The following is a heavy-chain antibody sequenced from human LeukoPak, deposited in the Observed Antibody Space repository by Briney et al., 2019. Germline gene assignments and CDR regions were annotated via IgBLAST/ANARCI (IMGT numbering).Heavy chain of an antibody. Sequence: PSETLSLTCTVSGGSISSSSYYWGWIRQPPGRGLEWIGTRYYSGIPYYNPSLKSRLNTSVDTSKNQFTQKVSSVTAADTAVYYCARSNWDSNVGIDYWGQGILVIVSS. CDR1: GGSISSSSYY. J-gene: IGHJ4*02. CDR3: ARSNWDSNVGIDY. D-gene: IGHD1-7*01. CDR2: RYYSGIP. V-gene: IGHV4-39*01.